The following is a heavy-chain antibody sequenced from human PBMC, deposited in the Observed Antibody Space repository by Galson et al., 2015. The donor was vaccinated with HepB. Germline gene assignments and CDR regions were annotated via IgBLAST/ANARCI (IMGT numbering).Heavy chain of an antibody. D-gene: IGHD3-22*01. V-gene: IGHV3-23*01. CDR3: AKDFYYDSSGFDI. Sequence: SLRLSCAASGFTFSSYAMSWVRQAPGKGLEWVSAISGSGGSTYYADSVKGRFTISRDNSKNTLYLQMNSLRAEDTAAYYCAKDFYYDSSGFDIWGQGTIVTVSS. J-gene: IGHJ3*02. CDR2: ISGSGGST. CDR1: GFTFSSYA.